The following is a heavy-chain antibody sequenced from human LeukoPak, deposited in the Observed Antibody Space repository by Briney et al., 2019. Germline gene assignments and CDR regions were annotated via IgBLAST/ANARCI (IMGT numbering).Heavy chain of an antibody. Sequence: SETLSLTCAVYGGSFSGYYWSWIRQPPGKGLEWIGEINHSGSTNYNPSLKSRVTISVDTSKNQFSLKLSSVTAADTAVYYCARGILAAAGNYYYYMDVWGKGTTVTVSS. J-gene: IGHJ6*03. CDR3: ARGILAAAGNYYYYMDV. D-gene: IGHD6-13*01. CDR1: GGSFSGYY. CDR2: INHSGST. V-gene: IGHV4-34*01.